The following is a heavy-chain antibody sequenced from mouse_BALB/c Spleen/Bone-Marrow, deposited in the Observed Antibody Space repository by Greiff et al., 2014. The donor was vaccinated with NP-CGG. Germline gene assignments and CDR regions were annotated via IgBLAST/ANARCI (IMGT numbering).Heavy chain of an antibody. CDR3: ARRIRGYYAMDY. V-gene: IGHV1S22*01. D-gene: IGHD5-2*01. Sequence: LQQSGSELVRPGASVKLSCKASGYTFTNYWIHWVKQRPGQGLEWIGNVYPGSGSINSDEKFKTKATLTVDTSSSTAYMHLNNLTTEASAVYYCARRIRGYYAMDYWGQGTSVTVSS. J-gene: IGHJ4*01. CDR1: GYTFTNYW. CDR2: VYPGSGSI.